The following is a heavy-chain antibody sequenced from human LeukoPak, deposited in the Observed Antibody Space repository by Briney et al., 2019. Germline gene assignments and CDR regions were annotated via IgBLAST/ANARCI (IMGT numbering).Heavy chain of an antibody. Sequence: VASVKVSCTVSGYTLTELSMHWVRQAPGKGLEWMGGIIPIFGTANYAQKFQGRVTITADESTSTAYMELSSLRSEDTAVYYCARVVGASYYFDYWGQGTLVTVSS. D-gene: IGHD1-26*01. CDR1: GYTLTELS. J-gene: IGHJ4*02. CDR2: IIPIFGTA. V-gene: IGHV1-69*13. CDR3: ARVVGASYYFDY.